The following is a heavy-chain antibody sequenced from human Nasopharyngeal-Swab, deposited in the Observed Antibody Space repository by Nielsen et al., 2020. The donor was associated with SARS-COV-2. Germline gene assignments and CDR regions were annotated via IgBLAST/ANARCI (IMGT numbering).Heavy chain of an antibody. V-gene: IGHV3-7*04. CDR3: ARVGAVAGDSDY. D-gene: IGHD6-19*01. CDR1: GFTFSSYL. Sequence: GGSLRLSCAASGFTFSSYLMSWVRQAPGKGLEWVANIKQDGSEKYYVDSVKGRFTISRDNAKNSLYLQMNSLRAEDTAVYYCARVGAVAGDSDYWGQGTLVTVSS. CDR2: IKQDGSEK. J-gene: IGHJ4*02.